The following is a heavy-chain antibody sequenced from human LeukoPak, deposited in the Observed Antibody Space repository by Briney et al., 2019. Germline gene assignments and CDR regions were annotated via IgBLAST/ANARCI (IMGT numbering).Heavy chain of an antibody. J-gene: IGHJ4*02. V-gene: IGHV1-18*01. Sequence: ASVTVTCKASGYTFTSYGISWVRQAPGQGLEWMGWISAYNGNTNYAQKLQGRVTMTTDTSTSTAYMELRSLRSDDTAVYYCARSDVVVSREPFDYWGQGTLVTVSS. CDR3: ARSDVVVSREPFDY. CDR2: ISAYNGNT. CDR1: GYTFTSYG. D-gene: IGHD3-22*01.